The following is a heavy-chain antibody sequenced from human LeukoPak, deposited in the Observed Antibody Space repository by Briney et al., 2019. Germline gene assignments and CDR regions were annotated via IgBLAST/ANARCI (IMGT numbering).Heavy chain of an antibody. J-gene: IGHJ1*01. CDR1: GDTFSSYA. Sequence: SVKVSCKASGDTFSSYAISWVRQAPGQGLEWMGRIIPILGIANYAQKFQGRVTITADKSTSTAYMELSSLRSEDTAVYYCARDAPLVEATSAEYFQYWGQGTLVTVSS. D-gene: IGHD1-26*01. CDR3: ARDAPLVEATSAEYFQY. V-gene: IGHV1-69*04. CDR2: IIPILGIA.